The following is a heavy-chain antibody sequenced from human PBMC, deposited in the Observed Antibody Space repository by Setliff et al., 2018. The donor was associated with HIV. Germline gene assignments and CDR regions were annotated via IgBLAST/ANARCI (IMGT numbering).Heavy chain of an antibody. CDR1: GGSISSSSYY. D-gene: IGHD1-20*01. V-gene: IGHV4-39*07. CDR3: AGCITGTTHWFDP. J-gene: IGHJ5*02. CDR2: VFYSGST. Sequence: PSETLSLTCTVSGGSISSSSYYWGWIRQPPGKGLEWIGTVFYSGSTSYSPPLKSRVTISVDTSKNQFSLKLSSVTAADTAVYYCAGCITGTTHWFDPWGQGTLVTV.